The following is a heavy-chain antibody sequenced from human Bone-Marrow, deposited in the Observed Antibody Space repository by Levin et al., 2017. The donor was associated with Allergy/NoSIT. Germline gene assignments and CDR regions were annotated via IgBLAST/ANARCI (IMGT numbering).Heavy chain of an antibody. CDR2: IYYIGTT. Sequence: SETLSLTCTVSGGSISSSTYYWVWIRQPPGKGLEWIGSIYYIGTTYYNPSLKSRVTISVDTSKNELPLRLHPVTAAAPAIDYSASHRCTSATCSALLFDSWGQRVLVAVSS. CDR1: GGSISSSTYY. V-gene: IGHV4-39*06. CDR3: ASHRCTSATCSALLFDS. J-gene: IGHJ4*02. D-gene: IGHD2-2*01.